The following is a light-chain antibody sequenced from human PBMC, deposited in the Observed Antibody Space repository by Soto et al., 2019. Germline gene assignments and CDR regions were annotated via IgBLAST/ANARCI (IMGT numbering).Light chain of an antibody. Sequence: QSVLTQPASVSGSPEQSITISCTGTSSDIGGYNYVSWYQQHPGKAPKLMIYDVSNRPSGVSNRFSGSKSGNTASLTISGLQAEDEADYYCGSYTSSSTLEVFGTGTKLTVL. CDR2: DVS. V-gene: IGLV2-14*03. CDR3: GSYTSSSTLEV. J-gene: IGLJ1*01. CDR1: SSDIGGYNY.